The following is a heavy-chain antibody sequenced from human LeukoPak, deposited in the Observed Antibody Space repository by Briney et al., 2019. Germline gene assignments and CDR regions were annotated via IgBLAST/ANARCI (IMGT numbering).Heavy chain of an antibody. CDR2: IYYSGST. V-gene: IGHV4-39*01. J-gene: IGHJ4*02. CDR1: GGSISSRSYY. D-gene: IGHD3-22*01. Sequence: SETLSLTCTVSGGSISSRSYYWGWIRQPPGKGLEWIGSIYYSGSTYYNPSLKSRVTISVDTSKNQFSLKLSSVTAADTAVYYCARRDDSSGYYYFDYWGQGTLVTVSS. CDR3: ARRDDSSGYYYFDY.